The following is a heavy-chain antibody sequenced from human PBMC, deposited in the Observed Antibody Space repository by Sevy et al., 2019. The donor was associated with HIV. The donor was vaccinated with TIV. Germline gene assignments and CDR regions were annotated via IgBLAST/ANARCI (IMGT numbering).Heavy chain of an antibody. J-gene: IGHJ6*02. Sequence: GGSLRLSCEGSGFTFRSYEMNWVRQAPGKGLEWISYIYASGSPIYYSDSVRGRFTISRDDAKKSLYLQMDDLRVDDTATYYCARKVGYYYYYGMDVWGQGTTVTVSS. V-gene: IGHV3-48*03. CDR2: IYASGSPI. CDR1: GFTFRSYE. CDR3: ARKVGYYYYYGMDV.